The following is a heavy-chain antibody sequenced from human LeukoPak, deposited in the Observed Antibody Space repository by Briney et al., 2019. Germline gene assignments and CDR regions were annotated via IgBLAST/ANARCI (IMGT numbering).Heavy chain of an antibody. J-gene: IGHJ5*02. CDR1: GYSFTSYW. CDR3: AREPSLYCSGGSCYSGGRWFDP. CDR2: IYPGDSDT. Sequence: GESLKISCKGSGYSFTSYWIGWVRQMPGKGLEWMGIIYPGDSDTRYSPSFQGQVTISADKSISTAYLQWSSLEASDTAMYYCAREPSLYCSGGSCYSGGRWFDPWGQGTLVTVSS. V-gene: IGHV5-51*01. D-gene: IGHD2-15*01.